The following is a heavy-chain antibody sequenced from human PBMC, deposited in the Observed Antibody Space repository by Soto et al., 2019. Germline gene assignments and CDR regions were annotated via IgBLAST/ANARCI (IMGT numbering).Heavy chain of an antibody. V-gene: IGHV3-74*01. CDR3: ARVLTGSWNWFDP. CDR2: INSDGSRT. Sequence: EVQLVESGGGLVQPGASLRLSCAASGFTFSSYWMHWVRQAPGKGLVRVSRINSDGSRTNYADSVKGRFTVSRDNAKNTQYLQMNSLRAEDTAVYYCARVLTGSWNWFDPWGQGTLVTVSS. J-gene: IGHJ5*02. D-gene: IGHD6-13*01. CDR1: GFTFSSYW.